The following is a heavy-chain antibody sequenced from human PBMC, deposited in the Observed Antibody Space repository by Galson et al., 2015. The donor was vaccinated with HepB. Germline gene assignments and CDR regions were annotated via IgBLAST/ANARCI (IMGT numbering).Heavy chain of an antibody. CDR3: ARAPRQDSYYYGMDV. CDR1: GFTVSSNY. Sequence: SLRLSCAASGFTVSSNYMSWVRQAPGKGLEWVSVIYSGGSTYYADSVKGRFTISRHNSKNTLYLQMNSLIAEDTAVYYCARAPRQDSYYYGMDVWGQGTTVTVSS. V-gene: IGHV3-53*04. CDR2: IYSGGST. J-gene: IGHJ6*02.